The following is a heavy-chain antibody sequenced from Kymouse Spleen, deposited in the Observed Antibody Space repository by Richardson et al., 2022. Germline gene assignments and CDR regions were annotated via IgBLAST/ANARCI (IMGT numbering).Heavy chain of an antibody. Sequence: QVQLVESGGGVVQPGRSLRLSCAASGFTFSSYGMHWVRQAPGKGLEWVAVIWYDGSNKYYADSVKGRFTISRDNSKNTLYLQMNSLRAEDTAVYYCARAGSSGWYDAFDIWGQGTMVTVSS. V-gene: IGHV3-33*01. J-gene: IGHJ3*02. CDR3: ARAGSSGWYDAFDI. CDR2: IWYDGSNK. CDR1: GFTFSSYG. D-gene: IGHD6-19*01.